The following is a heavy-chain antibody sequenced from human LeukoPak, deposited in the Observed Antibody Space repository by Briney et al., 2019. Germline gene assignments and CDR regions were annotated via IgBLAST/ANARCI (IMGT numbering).Heavy chain of an antibody. CDR3: ARESPEDSYWFDP. Sequence: ASVKVSCKPSGYILTGYFMHWVRQAPGQGLEWMGWINPNSGDTNYAQKFQGRVTMTRDTSISTAYMELSSLKSDDTAVYFCARESPEDSYWFDPWGQGTLVTVSS. J-gene: IGHJ5*02. CDR1: GYILTGYF. D-gene: IGHD2-15*01. V-gene: IGHV1-2*02. CDR2: INPNSGDT.